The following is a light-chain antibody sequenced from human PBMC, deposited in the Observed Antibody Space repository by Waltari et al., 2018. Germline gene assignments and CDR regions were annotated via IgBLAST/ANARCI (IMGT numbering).Light chain of an antibody. CDR2: MAS. CDR1: QSISNW. CDR3: QQYNTYPFT. V-gene: IGKV1-5*03. J-gene: IGKJ2*01. Sequence: DIQMIQSPSTLSASIGDRVTITCRASQSISNWLAWYQQIPGKAPKLLIYMASSLETGVPSRFRGSGSGTEFTLTISSLQPGDFATYYCQQYNTYPFTFGLGTKLESK.